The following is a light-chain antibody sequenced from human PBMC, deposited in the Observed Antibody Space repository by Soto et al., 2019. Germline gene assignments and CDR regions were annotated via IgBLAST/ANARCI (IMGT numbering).Light chain of an antibody. CDR2: CAS. V-gene: IGKV3-15*01. CDR3: QQYNDWPRT. J-gene: IGKJ4*01. Sequence: EVVMTQSPATLSVSPGERATLSCRASQSVRSHLAWYQQKPGQAPRLLIFCASTRATGVPARFSGSESGTEFTLTISSLQSEDVAVYFCQQYNDWPRTFGEGTKVEIK. CDR1: QSVRSH.